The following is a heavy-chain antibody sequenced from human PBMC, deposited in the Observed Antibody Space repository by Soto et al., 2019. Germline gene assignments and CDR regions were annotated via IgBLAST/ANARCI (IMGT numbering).Heavy chain of an antibody. J-gene: IGHJ3*02. CDR3: ARMPSGYSSSRGCDAFDI. CDR1: GFTFNSYT. V-gene: IGHV3-48*01. D-gene: IGHD2-2*01. Sequence: EVQLVESGGGLVQPGGSLRLSCAASGFTFNSYTLNWVRRAPGKGLEWVAYISSSGSPIHYADSVQGRFTISRDNAKNSLYLQMNSLRAEDTAVYYCARMPSGYSSSRGCDAFDIWGQGTMVTVSS. CDR2: ISSSGSPI.